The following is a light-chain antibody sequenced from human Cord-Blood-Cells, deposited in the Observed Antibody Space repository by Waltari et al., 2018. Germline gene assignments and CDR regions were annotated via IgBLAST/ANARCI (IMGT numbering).Light chain of an antibody. Sequence: QSVLTQPPSVSGAPGQRVTISCTGSSSNIGAGYDVHWYQQLPGTAPKLRIDGNSTRPSGVPDRFSGSKSGTSAALAITGLQAEDEADYYCQSYDSSLSGYVVFGGGTKLTVL. CDR2: GNS. J-gene: IGLJ2*01. CDR1: SSNIGAGYD. V-gene: IGLV1-40*01. CDR3: QSYDSSLSGYVV.